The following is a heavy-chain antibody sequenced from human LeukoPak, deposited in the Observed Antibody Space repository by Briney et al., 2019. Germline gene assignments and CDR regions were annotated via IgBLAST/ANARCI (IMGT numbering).Heavy chain of an antibody. CDR3: ARWGAWIGYDSSGYYVSGDC. CDR1: GYTFTIYG. V-gene: IGHV1-18*01. Sequence: AASVKVSCKASGYTFTIYGISWVRQAPGQGLEWMGWISAYNGNTNYAQKLQGRVTMTTDTSTSTAYMELRSLRSDDTAVYYCARWGAWIGYDSSGYYVSGDCWGQGTLVTVSS. CDR2: ISAYNGNT. J-gene: IGHJ4*02. D-gene: IGHD3-22*01.